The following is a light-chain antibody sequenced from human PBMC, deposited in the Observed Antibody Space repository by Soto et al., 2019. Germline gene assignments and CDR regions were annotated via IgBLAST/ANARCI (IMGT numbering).Light chain of an antibody. J-gene: IGKJ2*01. Sequence: EVVMTQSPATLSVSPGERAMLSFRASQSVRSNLAWYQQKPGQPPRLLIYGAVTRATGIPARFSGSGSETEFTLTISSLQSEDFAVYYCQHYNNWPPYTFGQGTKLEIK. V-gene: IGKV3-15*01. CDR3: QHYNNWPPYT. CDR1: QSVRSN. CDR2: GAV.